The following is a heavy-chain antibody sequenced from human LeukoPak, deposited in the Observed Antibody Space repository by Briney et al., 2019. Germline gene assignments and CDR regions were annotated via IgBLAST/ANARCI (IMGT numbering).Heavy chain of an antibody. D-gene: IGHD6-6*01. CDR2: ISYDGSNK. J-gene: IGHJ4*02. Sequence: GGSLRLSCAASGFTFSSYAMHWVRQAPGKGLEWVAVISYDGSNKYYADSVKGRFTISRDTSKNTLYLQMNSLRTEDTAVYYCARDRENAARLYFFAYWGQGTLVTVSS. V-gene: IGHV3-30-3*01. CDR3: ARDRENAARLYFFAY. CDR1: GFTFSSYA.